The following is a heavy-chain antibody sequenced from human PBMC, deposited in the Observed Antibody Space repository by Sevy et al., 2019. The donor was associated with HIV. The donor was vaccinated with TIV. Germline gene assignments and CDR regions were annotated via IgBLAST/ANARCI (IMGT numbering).Heavy chain of an antibody. J-gene: IGHJ4*02. CDR1: GFTFGDYA. D-gene: IGHD3-22*01. Sequence: GGYLRLSCTGSGFTFGDYAMSWFRQAPGMGLEWVGFIRSKDYGGATEYAASVKGRFTISRDDSKSIADLQMNSLKTEDTGVYYCTTGYYYDSSGYSDYWGQGTLVTVSS. CDR3: TTGYYYDSSGYSDY. V-gene: IGHV3-49*03. CDR2: IRSKDYGGAT.